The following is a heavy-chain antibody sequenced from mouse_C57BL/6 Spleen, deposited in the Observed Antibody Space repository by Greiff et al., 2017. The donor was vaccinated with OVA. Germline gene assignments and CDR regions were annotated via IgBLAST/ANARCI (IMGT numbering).Heavy chain of an antibody. V-gene: IGHV5-4*01. Sequence: DVQLVESGGGLVKPGGSLKLSCAASGFTFSSYAMSWVRQTPEKRLEWVATISDGGSYTYYPDNVKGRFTISRDNAKNNLYLQMSHLKSEDTAMYYCAREGYYGSSYYAMDYWGQGTSVTVSS. CDR2: ISDGGSYT. D-gene: IGHD1-1*01. CDR3: AREGYYGSSYYAMDY. CDR1: GFTFSSYA. J-gene: IGHJ4*01.